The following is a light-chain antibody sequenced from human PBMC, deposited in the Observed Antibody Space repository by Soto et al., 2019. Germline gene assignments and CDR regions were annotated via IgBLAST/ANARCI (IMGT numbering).Light chain of an antibody. CDR2: RAS. CDR1: QTIYSN. CDR3: QHYYTSYTT. J-gene: IGKJ1*01. V-gene: IGKV3-15*01. Sequence: IMMTQSPATLSVSLGERATLSCRAGQTIYSNVAWYQQRPGQAPRLLIYRASTRATGVPARFSGSGSGTEFTLTISSLQSEDFAVYYCQHYYTSYTTFGQGTKVDIK.